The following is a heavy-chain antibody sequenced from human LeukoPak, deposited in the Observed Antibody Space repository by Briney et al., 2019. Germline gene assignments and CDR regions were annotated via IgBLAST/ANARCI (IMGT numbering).Heavy chain of an antibody. D-gene: IGHD4-17*01. CDR3: AKTLTTVTILDAFDI. V-gene: IGHV3-23*01. J-gene: IGHJ3*02. Sequence: GGSLRLSCAASGYTFSNYAMTWVRQVPGKGLEWVSGISATGGTTNYADSVKGRFTISRDNSKNTLYLQMSSLRAEDMAVYYCAKTLTTVTILDAFDIWGQETMLTVSS. CDR1: GYTFSNYA. CDR2: ISATGGTT.